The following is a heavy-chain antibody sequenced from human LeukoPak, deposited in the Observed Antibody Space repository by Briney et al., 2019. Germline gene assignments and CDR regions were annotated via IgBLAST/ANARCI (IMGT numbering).Heavy chain of an antibody. Sequence: ASVKVSCKASGYTFTGYYILWVRQAPGQGLEWMGRINPNSGGTNYAQKFQGRVTMTRDTSISTAYMELSRLRSDDTAVYYCARVAVYYYYGMDVWGQGTTVTVSS. J-gene: IGHJ6*02. CDR3: ARVAVYYYYGMDV. CDR1: GYTFTGYY. V-gene: IGHV1-2*06. CDR2: INPNSGGT.